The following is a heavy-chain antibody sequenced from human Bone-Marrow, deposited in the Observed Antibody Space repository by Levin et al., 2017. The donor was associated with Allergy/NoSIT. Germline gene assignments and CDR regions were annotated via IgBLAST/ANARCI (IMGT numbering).Heavy chain of an antibody. V-gene: IGHV3-7*01. D-gene: IGHD1-1*01. CDR2: MNQDGRKQ. Sequence: GGSLRLSCVVSGFTFSNYWMGWVRQAPGKGLEWVANMNQDGRKQALLDSVKGRFTISRDNAKNSLYLQMNSLSAEDTGLYYCATSDNGRNELAYWGQGTLVTVSS. J-gene: IGHJ4*02. CDR3: ATSDNGRNELAY. CDR1: GFTFSNYW.